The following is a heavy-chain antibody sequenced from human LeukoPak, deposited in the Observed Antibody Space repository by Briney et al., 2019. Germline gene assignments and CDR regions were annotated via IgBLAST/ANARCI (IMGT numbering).Heavy chain of an antibody. D-gene: IGHD5-12*01. V-gene: IGHV4-59*08. J-gene: IGHJ4*02. Sequence: SETLSLTCTVSGASISSYYWSWIRQPPGKGLEWNGYIYYSGIMNYNPSLRSRVPISVDTTKTQFFLNLGSVTTADTAVYYCARQSAYDFDYWGQGTLVTVSS. CDR3: ARQSAYDFDY. CDR1: GASISSYY. CDR2: IYYSGIM.